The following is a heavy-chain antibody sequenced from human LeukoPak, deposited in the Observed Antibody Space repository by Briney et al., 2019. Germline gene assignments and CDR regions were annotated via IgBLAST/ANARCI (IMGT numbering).Heavy chain of an antibody. CDR2: ISSSSSYI. V-gene: IGHV3-21*01. Sequence: PGGSLRLSCAASGFTFSSYSMNWVRQAPGKGLEWVSSISSSSSYIYYADSVKGRFTISRDNAKNSLYLQMNSLRAEDTAVYYCARAAWSGYYTSWDYWGQGTLATVSS. CDR1: GFTFSSYS. J-gene: IGHJ4*02. CDR3: ARAAWSGYYTSWDY. D-gene: IGHD3-3*01.